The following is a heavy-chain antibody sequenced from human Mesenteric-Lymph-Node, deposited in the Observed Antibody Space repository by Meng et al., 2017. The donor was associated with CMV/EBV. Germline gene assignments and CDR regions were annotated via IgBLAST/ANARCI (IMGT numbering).Heavy chain of an antibody. Sequence: FSFSDYYMGWIRQAPGKGLEWVSYISSSFGSTDFADSVKGRFTMSRDNAKRSVFLQMNSLTAEDAGVYYCAKMELRYRSGGPPFFDHWGQGTLVTVSS. CDR2: ISSSFGST. V-gene: IGHV3-11*04. CDR1: FSFSDYY. J-gene: IGHJ4*02. CDR3: AKMELRYRSGGPPFFDH. D-gene: IGHD3-10*01.